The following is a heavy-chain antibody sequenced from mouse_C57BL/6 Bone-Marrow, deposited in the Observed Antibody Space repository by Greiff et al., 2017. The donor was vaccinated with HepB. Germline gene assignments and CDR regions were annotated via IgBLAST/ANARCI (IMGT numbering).Heavy chain of an antibody. CDR2: IWSGGST. D-gene: IGHD1-1*01. Sequence: QVQLQQSGPGLVQPSQSLSITCTVSGFSLTSYGVHWVRQPPGKGLEWLGVIWSGGSTDYNAAFISRLSISKDNSKSQVFFKMNSLQADDTAIYYCALDYYGSSYWYFDVWGTGTTVTVSS. CDR1: GFSLTSYG. CDR3: ALDYYGSSYWYFDV. V-gene: IGHV2-4*01. J-gene: IGHJ1*03.